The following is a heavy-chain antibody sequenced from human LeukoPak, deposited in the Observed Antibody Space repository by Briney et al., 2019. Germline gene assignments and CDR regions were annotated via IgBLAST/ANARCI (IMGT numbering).Heavy chain of an antibody. CDR3: ASSKAAAGDPADN. CDR1: GYSFTSYW. D-gene: IGHD6-13*01. CDR2: IYPGDSDT. V-gene: IGHV5-51*01. J-gene: IGHJ4*02. Sequence: GESLKISCKGSGYSFTSYWIGWVRQMPGKGLEWMGIIYPGDSDTRYSPSFQGQVTISADKSISTAYLQWSSLKASDTAMYYCASSKAAAGDPADNWGQGTPVTVSS.